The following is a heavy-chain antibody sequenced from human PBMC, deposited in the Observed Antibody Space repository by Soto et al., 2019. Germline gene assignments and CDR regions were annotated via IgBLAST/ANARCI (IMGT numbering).Heavy chain of an antibody. J-gene: IGHJ4*02. Sequence: EVQLVESGGGLVQPGGSLRLSCSASGFTFSSHGMHWVRQAPGKGLEYVSAISNSGRSTYYADAVNGRFTISRDNSKNTLYLQMSSLKPEDTAVYYCVRGRWEVRLGDSWGQGTLVTVSS. CDR2: ISNSGRST. D-gene: IGHD1-26*01. CDR3: VRGRWEVRLGDS. V-gene: IGHV3-64D*06. CDR1: GFTFSSHG.